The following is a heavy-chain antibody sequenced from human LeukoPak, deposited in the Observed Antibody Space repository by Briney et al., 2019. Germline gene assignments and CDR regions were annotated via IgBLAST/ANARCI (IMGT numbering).Heavy chain of an antibody. Sequence: GGSLRLSCAASGFTFSSYAMSWVRQAPGKGLEWVSAISGSGGSTYYADSVKGRFTISRDNSKNTLYLQMNSLRAEDTAVYYCAKDYGITMIVVVITRFDYWGQGTLVTVSS. D-gene: IGHD3-22*01. J-gene: IGHJ4*02. V-gene: IGHV3-23*01. CDR3: AKDYGITMIVVVITRFDY. CDR1: GFTFSSYA. CDR2: ISGSGGST.